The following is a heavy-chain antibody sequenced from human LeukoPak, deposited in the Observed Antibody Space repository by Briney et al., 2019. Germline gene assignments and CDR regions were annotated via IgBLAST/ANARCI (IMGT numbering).Heavy chain of an antibody. Sequence: GGSLRLSFAAAGFTFDDYGMGWVRQAPGKGLEWVSGINWNGGSTGYADSVKGRFTISRDNSKNTLYLQMNSLRAEDTAVYYCAKAYYVSSHGFDIWGQGTMVTVSS. CDR3: AKAYYVSSHGFDI. CDR1: GFTFDDYG. D-gene: IGHD3-22*01. CDR2: INWNGGST. J-gene: IGHJ3*02. V-gene: IGHV3-20*03.